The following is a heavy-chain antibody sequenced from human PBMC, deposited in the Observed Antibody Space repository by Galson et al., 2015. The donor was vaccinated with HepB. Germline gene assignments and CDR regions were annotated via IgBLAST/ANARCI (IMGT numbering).Heavy chain of an antibody. CDR1: GDSISSPNW. J-gene: IGHJ4*02. CDR3: TRGPALFGGSYSDF. D-gene: IGHD1-26*01. Sequence: ETLSLTCAVSGDSISSPNWWSWVRQPPGKGLEWIGEIFHSGNTDYNPSLKSRVTISVDKSKNHFSLKMTSVTAADTAVYFCTRGPALFGGSYSDFWGPGTLVPVAS. V-gene: IGHV4-4*01. CDR2: IFHSGNT.